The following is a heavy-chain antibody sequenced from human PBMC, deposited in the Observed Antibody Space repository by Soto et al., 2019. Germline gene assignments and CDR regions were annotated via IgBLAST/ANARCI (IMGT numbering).Heavy chain of an antibody. Sequence: QVQLVQSGAEVKKPGASVKVSCKASGYTFTSYGISWVRQAPGQGLEWMGWISGYNGIKKYAQKLQGRVTMTTDTSKSQAYMEQGSRKSEDTAVYYFARDPKSFDYWGQGTLVSVSS. CDR1: GYTFTSYG. CDR2: ISGYNGIK. J-gene: IGHJ4*02. V-gene: IGHV1-18*01. CDR3: ARDPKSFDY.